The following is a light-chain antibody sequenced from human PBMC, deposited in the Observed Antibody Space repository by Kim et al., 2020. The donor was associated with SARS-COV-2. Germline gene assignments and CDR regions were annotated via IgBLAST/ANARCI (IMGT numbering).Light chain of an antibody. CDR1: QSISSW. Sequence: LSASVGDRVTITCRASQSISSWLAWYQQKPGKAPKLLIYDASSLEGGVPSRFSGSGSGTEFTLTISSLQPDDFATYYCQQYRTYYTFGQGTKLEI. CDR2: DAS. V-gene: IGKV1-5*01. CDR3: QQYRTYYT. J-gene: IGKJ2*01.